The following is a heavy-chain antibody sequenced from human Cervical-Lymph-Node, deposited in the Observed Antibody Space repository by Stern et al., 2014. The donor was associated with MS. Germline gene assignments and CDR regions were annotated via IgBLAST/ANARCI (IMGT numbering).Heavy chain of an antibody. CDR2: INPSGGST. D-gene: IGHD3-16*01. Sequence: QLVQSGAEGKKPGASVKVSCKASGYTFTSYYMHWVRQAPGQGLEWMGIINPSGGSTRYAQKFQGRVTMTRDTSTSTVYMELSSLRSEDKAVYYCARVGRVTKDAFDIWGQGTMVTVSS. V-gene: IGHV1-46*01. CDR1: GYTFTSYY. J-gene: IGHJ3*02. CDR3: ARVGRVTKDAFDI.